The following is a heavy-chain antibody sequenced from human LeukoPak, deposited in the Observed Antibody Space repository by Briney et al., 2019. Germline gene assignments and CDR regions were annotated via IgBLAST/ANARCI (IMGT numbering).Heavy chain of an antibody. Sequence: GGSLRLSCAASGFTFSSYAMSWVRQAPGKGPEWVSAIRGGGSGTHYADSVKGRFTISRDNSKNTLYLQMNSLRAEDTAVYYCAKDRYYYDSSILRSWDYWGQGTLVTVSS. CDR3: AKDRYYYDSSILRSWDY. J-gene: IGHJ4*02. CDR1: GFTFSSYA. D-gene: IGHD3-22*01. CDR2: IRGGGSGT. V-gene: IGHV3-23*01.